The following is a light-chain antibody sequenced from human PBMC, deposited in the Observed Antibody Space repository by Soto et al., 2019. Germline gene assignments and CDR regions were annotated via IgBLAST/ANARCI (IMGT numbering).Light chain of an antibody. V-gene: IGLV1-47*01. CDR1: SSNIGSNY. Sequence: QSVLTQPPSASGTPGQRVTISCSGSSSNIGSNYVYWYQQLPGTAPKLLIYRNNQRPSGVPDRFSGSKSGTSASLAIRGLRSEDEADYYCAAWDDSLSAWVFGGGTKVTVL. CDR2: RNN. J-gene: IGLJ3*02. CDR3: AAWDDSLSAWV.